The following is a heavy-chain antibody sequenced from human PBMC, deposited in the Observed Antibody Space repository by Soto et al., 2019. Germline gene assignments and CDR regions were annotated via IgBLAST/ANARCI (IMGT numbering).Heavy chain of an antibody. V-gene: IGHV4-34*01. CDR3: ARGEIQLWLRTYDY. Sequence: SETLSLTCAVYGGSFSGYYWSWIRQPPGKGLEWIGEINHSGSTNYNPSLKSRVTISVDTSKNQFSLKLSSVTAADTAVYYCARGEIQLWLRTYDYWGQGTLVTVSS. D-gene: IGHD5-18*01. J-gene: IGHJ4*02. CDR1: GGSFSGYY. CDR2: INHSGST.